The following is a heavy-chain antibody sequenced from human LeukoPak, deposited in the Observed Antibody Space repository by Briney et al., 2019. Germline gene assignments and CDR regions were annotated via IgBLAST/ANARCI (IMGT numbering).Heavy chain of an antibody. CDR2: IDQNGNEK. V-gene: IGHV3-7*05. J-gene: IGHJ4*02. Sequence: GGSLRLSCVASGFTFSTYWMTWVRQAPGKGLEWVANIDQNGNEKYLLGSVKGRFTISRDNAKNSLYLQMNSLRAGDTAVYYCVTGVYYFDHWGQGTLVTVSS. CDR1: GFTFSTYW. CDR3: VTGVYYFDH. D-gene: IGHD3-10*01.